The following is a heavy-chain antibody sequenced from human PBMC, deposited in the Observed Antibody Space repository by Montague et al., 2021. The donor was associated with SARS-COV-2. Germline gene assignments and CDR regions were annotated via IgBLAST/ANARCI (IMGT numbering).Heavy chain of an antibody. J-gene: IGHJ5*02. D-gene: IGHD3-10*01. CDR2: VLYNKGT. Sequence: SETLSLTCTVSGVSVTDYYWSWIRQPPGKGLEWVGDVLYNKGTNFNPSLKSRVAISVDTSKNQFSLKLRSVTAADTAVYYCARGLENYGSGSHHFDPWGQGTLVTVSS. CDR1: GVSVTDYY. V-gene: IGHV4-59*02. CDR3: ARGLENYGSGSHHFDP.